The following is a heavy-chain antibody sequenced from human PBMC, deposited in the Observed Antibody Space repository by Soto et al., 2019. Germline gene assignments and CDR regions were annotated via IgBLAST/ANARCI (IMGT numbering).Heavy chain of an antibody. CDR2: IYYSGST. CDR1: GGSISSYY. J-gene: IGHJ4*02. Sequence: QVQLQESGPGLVKPSETLSLTCTVSGGSISSYYWSWIRQPPGKGLECIGYIYYSGSTNYNPSLRSRVTISVDTSKTQFSLKLTSVTAADTAVYSCARVGRRRATGFDYWGQGTLVTVSS. CDR3: ARVGRRRATGFDY. V-gene: IGHV4-59*01. D-gene: IGHD1-26*01.